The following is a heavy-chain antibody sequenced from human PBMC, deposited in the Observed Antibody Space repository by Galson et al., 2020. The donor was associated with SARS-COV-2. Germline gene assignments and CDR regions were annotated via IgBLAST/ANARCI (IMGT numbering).Heavy chain of an antibody. V-gene: IGHV4-34*01. J-gene: IGHJ4*02. Sequence: SETLSLTCAVYGGSFSGYFWSWIRQPPGKGLEWIGEVNHSGSTNYNPSLKSRVTISVDTSKNQFSLKLSSVTAADTAVYYCARGLDGTGRFNGWDYWGQGTLVTISS. CDR2: VNHSGST. D-gene: IGHD2-8*02. CDR1: GGSFSGYF. CDR3: ARGLDGTGRFNGWDY.